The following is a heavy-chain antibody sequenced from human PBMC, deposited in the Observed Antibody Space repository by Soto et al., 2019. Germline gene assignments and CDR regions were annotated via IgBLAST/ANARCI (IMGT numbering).Heavy chain of an antibody. V-gene: IGHV4-34*01. CDR3: ARLPNCTNGVCYTNYYYYYGMDV. Sequence: SETLSLTCAVYGGSFSGYYWSWIRQPPGKGLEWIGEINHSGSTNYNPSLKSRVTISVDTSKNQFSLKLSSVTAADTVVYYCARLPNCTNGVCYTNYYYYYGMDVWGQGTTVTVSS. J-gene: IGHJ6*02. D-gene: IGHD2-8*01. CDR2: INHSGST. CDR1: GGSFSGYY.